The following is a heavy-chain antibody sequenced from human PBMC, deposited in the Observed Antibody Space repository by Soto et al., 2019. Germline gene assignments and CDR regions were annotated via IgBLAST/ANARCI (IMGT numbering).Heavy chain of an antibody. CDR3: ASPAVNDLDADSSAFDI. CDR2: VIPIIGEG. V-gene: IGHV1-69*02. CDR1: GGTFSSQT. Sequence: QVQLVQSGAEVKEPGSSVKVSCKVSGGTFSSQTINWVRQVPGQGLEWMGSVIPIIGEGKYAQSFLGRVTIPANRSTSKAYRELSSLRYEDTAVYYWASPAVNDLDADSSAFDIWGQGTMVTVSS. D-gene: IGHD1-1*01. J-gene: IGHJ3*02.